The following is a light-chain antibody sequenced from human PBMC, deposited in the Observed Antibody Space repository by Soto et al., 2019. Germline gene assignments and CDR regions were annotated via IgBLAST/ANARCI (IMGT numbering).Light chain of an antibody. V-gene: IGLV2-23*01. Sequence: QSVLTQPASVSGSPGQSITISCTGTSSDVGSYNIVSWYQQHPDKAPKLMIYEGSKRPSGVSNRFSGSKSGNTASLTISGLQAEDEADYYCCSYAGSSTPVVFGGGTKLTVL. CDR2: EGS. CDR1: SSDVGSYNI. CDR3: CSYAGSSTPVV. J-gene: IGLJ2*01.